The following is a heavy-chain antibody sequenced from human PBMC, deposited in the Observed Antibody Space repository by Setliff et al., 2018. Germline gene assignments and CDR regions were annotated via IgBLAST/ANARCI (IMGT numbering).Heavy chain of an antibody. CDR3: VRDRYGRNSDGSGVYNWFDS. Sequence: PSETLSLTCNVPGASISSGSHYWSWIRQSAGEKPTWIGHVYSTGSTNYNPSFESRVSISVDKSNNQFSLKMISVTAADTAMYYCVRDRYGRNSDGSGVYNWFDSWGQGILVTVSS. J-gene: IGHJ5*01. CDR2: VYSTGST. CDR1: GASISSGSHY. D-gene: IGHD2-15*01. V-gene: IGHV4-61*09.